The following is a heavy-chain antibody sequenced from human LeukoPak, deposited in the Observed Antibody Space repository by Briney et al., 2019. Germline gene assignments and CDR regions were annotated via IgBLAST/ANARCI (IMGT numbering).Heavy chain of an antibody. CDR3: AKDWGGMATIPWYFFDY. J-gene: IGHJ4*02. CDR2: LYSGGRT. V-gene: IGHV3-53*05. Sequence: GTSFRICSASGGFTVSSNYMSWVRRPPARGLQWVSVLYSGGRTYYADAVMGRFTISRVNSKNYQYLQMNSLRTDDTTLKYCAKDWGGMATIPWYFFDYWGQGTLVTVSS. CDR1: GFTVSSNY. D-gene: IGHD5-24*01.